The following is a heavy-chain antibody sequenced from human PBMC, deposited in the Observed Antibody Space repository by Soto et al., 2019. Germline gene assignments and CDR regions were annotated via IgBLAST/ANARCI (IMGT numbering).Heavy chain of an antibody. CDR2: INHSGST. CDR1: GGSFSGYY. CDR3: ARAYYDFWSGYWYRGWFDP. D-gene: IGHD3-3*01. V-gene: IGHV4-34*01. Sequence: SETLSLTCAVYGGSFSGYYWSWIRQPPGKGLEWIGEINHSGSTNYNPSLKSRVTISVDTSKNQFSLKLCSVTAADTAVYYCARAYYDFWSGYWYRGWFDPWGQGTLVTVSS. J-gene: IGHJ5*02.